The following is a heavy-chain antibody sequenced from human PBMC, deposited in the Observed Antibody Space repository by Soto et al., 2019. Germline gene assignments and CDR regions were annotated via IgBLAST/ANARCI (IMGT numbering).Heavy chain of an antibody. D-gene: IGHD5-12*01. CDR1: GYTFTGYY. Sequence: ASVKVSCKASGYTFTGYYMHWVRQAPGQGLEWMGWINPNSGGTNYAQKFQGWVTMTRDTSISTAYMELSRLRSDDTAVYYCARGRGVVATFFDYWGQGTLVTVSS. CDR3: ARGRGVVATFFDY. CDR2: INPNSGGT. J-gene: IGHJ4*02. V-gene: IGHV1-2*04.